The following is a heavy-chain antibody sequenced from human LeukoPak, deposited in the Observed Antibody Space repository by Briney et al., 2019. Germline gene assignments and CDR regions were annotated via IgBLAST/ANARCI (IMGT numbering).Heavy chain of an antibody. CDR1: GGSFSGYY. CDR2: INQSGRT. D-gene: IGHD6-19*01. V-gene: IGHV4-34*01. Sequence: KPSETLSLTCGVYGGSFSGYYWSWIRQPPGRGLEWIGEINQSGRTNYNPSLKSRVTISVDTSKNQFSLKLTSVTTAHSDVYYCATKHSVAVAANPPYFDYWGQGTLVTVSS. J-gene: IGHJ4*02. CDR3: ATKHSVAVAANPPYFDY.